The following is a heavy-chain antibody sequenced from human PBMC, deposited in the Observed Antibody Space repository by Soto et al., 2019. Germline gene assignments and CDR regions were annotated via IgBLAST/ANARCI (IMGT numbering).Heavy chain of an antibody. CDR1: GFTVSSNY. J-gene: IGHJ4*02. D-gene: IGHD2-15*01. CDR2: IYSGGST. CDR3: ALVMRGYCSGGSCSKYYFDY. V-gene: IGHV3-66*01. Sequence: PGGSLRLSCAASGFTVSSNYMSWVRQAPGKGLEWVSVIYSGGSTYYADSVKGRFTISRDNSKNTLYLQMNSLRAEDTAVYYFALVMRGYCSGGSCSKYYFDYWGQGTQVTVSS.